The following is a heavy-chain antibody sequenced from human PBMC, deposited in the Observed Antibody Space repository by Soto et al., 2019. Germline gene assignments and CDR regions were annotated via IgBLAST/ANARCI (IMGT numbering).Heavy chain of an antibody. CDR1: GGTFSSYT. Sequence: QVQLVQSGAEVKKPGSSVKVSCKASGGTFSSYTISWVRQAPGQGLEWMGRIIPILGIANYAQKFQGRVTITAEKSTSTAYMELSSLRSEDTAVYYCARGMEYPGWDYYYYMDVWGKGTTVTVSS. CDR3: ARGMEYPGWDYYYYMDV. D-gene: IGHD1-1*01. V-gene: IGHV1-69*02. J-gene: IGHJ6*03. CDR2: IIPILGIA.